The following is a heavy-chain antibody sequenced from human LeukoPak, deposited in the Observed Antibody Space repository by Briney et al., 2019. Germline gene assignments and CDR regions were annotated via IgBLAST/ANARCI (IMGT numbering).Heavy chain of an antibody. CDR3: AKDPGGYSYGPQLDY. J-gene: IGHJ4*02. CDR2: ISGSGGST. Sequence: GGSLRLSCAASGFTFSSSAMSWVRQAPGKGLEWVSAISGSGGSTYYADSVKGRFTISRDNSKNTLYLQMNSLRAEDTAVYYCAKDPGGYSYGPQLDYWGQGTLVTVSS. CDR1: GFTFSSSA. V-gene: IGHV3-23*01. D-gene: IGHD5-18*01.